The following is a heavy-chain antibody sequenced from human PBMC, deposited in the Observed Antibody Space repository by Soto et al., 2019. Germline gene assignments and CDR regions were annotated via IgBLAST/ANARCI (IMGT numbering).Heavy chain of an antibody. CDR3: ERDPNCSSTSCPNYYGMDV. CDR2: IYYSWST. D-gene: IGHD2-2*01. J-gene: IGHJ6*02. V-gene: IGHV4-31*03. Sequence: TLTLSCPVSGVSISSGGYYWSWIRQHPGKGLEWIGYIYYSWSTYYNPSLKSRVTISVDTSKNQFSLKLSSVTAADTAVYYCERDPNCSSTSCPNYYGMDVWGQGTKVTVS. CDR1: GVSISSGGYY.